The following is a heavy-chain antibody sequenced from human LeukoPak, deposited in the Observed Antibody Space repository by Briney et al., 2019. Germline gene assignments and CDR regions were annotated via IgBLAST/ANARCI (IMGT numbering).Heavy chain of an antibody. D-gene: IGHD3-22*01. Sequence: PSETLSLTCTVSGYSISSGYYWGWIRQPPGKWLEWIGSIYHSGSTYYNPSLKSRVTISVKTSKNQFSLKLSSVTAADTAVYYCARVTGYMIEDYFDYWGQGTLVTVSS. J-gene: IGHJ4*02. CDR1: GYSISSGYY. V-gene: IGHV4-38-2*02. CDR3: ARVTGYMIEDYFDY. CDR2: IYHSGST.